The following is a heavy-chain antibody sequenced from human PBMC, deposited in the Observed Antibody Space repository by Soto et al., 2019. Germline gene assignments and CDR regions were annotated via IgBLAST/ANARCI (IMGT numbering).Heavy chain of an antibody. J-gene: IGHJ3*02. Sequence: SVKVSCKASGGTFSSYAISGVRQAPGQGLEWMGGIIPIFGTANYAQKFQGRVTITADESTSTAYMELSSLRSEDTAVYYCARGRVVRGVMKDAFDIWGQGTMVTVSS. CDR3: ARGRVVRGVMKDAFDI. CDR2: IIPIFGTA. V-gene: IGHV1-69*13. D-gene: IGHD3-10*01. CDR1: GGTFSSYA.